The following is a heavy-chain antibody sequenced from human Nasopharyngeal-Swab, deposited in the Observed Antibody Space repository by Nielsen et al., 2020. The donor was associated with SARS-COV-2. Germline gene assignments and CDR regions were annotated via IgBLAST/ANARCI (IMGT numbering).Heavy chain of an antibody. CDR3: AKAPYLRGLDV. CDR1: GFTFSSYA. V-gene: IGHV3-23*01. J-gene: IGHJ6*02. Sequence: GESLMISCAASGFTFSSYAMSWVRQAPGTGLEWVSIISGSGETTYLADSVNDRFTISRDNSKNTLYLQMNSLRVEDTALYYCAKAPYLRGLDVWGQGTTVTVSS. CDR2: ISGSGETT. D-gene: IGHD2-21*01.